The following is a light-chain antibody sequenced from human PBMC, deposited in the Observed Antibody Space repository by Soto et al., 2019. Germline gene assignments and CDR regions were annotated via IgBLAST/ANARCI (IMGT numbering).Light chain of an antibody. J-gene: IGLJ1*01. CDR2: EVS. Sequence: QSALTQPASVSGSPGQSITISCSGASSDIGPYDYVSWYQHHPGRAPKLLIYEVSNRPSGVSYRFSGSKSGNTASLTISGLQAEDECDYYCTTFAPGRIYVFGSGTQLTVL. CDR3: TTFAPGRIYV. V-gene: IGLV2-14*01. CDR1: SSDIGPYDY.